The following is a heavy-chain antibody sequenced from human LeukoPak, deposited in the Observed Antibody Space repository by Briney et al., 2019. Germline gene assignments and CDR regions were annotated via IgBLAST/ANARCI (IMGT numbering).Heavy chain of an antibody. CDR3: ASRWRSGWYPEWYFDL. CDR2: IYYSGST. V-gene: IGHV4-59*01. J-gene: IGHJ2*01. CDR1: GGSISSYY. Sequence: SETLSLTCTVFGGSISSYYWSWIRQPPGKGLEWFGYIYYSGSTNYNPSLKSRVTISVDTSKNQFSLKLSSVTAADTAVYYCASRWRSGWYPEWYFDLWGRGTRVTVSS. D-gene: IGHD6-19*01.